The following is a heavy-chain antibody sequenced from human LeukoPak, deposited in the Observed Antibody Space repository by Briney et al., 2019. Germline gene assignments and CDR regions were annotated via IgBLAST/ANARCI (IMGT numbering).Heavy chain of an antibody. Sequence: GASVKVSCKASGYTFTGYYMHWVRQAPGQGLEWMGWINPNSGGTNYAQKFQGRVTMTRGASISTAYMELSRLRSDDTAVYYCAREGDCSSTSCLDYWGQGTLVTVSS. D-gene: IGHD2-2*01. J-gene: IGHJ4*02. CDR2: INPNSGGT. CDR1: GYTFTGYY. V-gene: IGHV1-2*02. CDR3: AREGDCSSTSCLDY.